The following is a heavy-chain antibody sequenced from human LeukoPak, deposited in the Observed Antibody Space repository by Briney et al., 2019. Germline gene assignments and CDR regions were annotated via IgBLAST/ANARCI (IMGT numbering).Heavy chain of an antibody. J-gene: IGHJ4*02. D-gene: IGHD1-26*01. V-gene: IGHV3-72*01. Sequence: GGSLRLSCAASGFTFSDHYMDWVRQAPGKGLEWVGRTENKAHSYTTEYAASVKGRFTISRDASKNSLYLQMNSLRTEDTAVYYCARESSYGVFDYWGQGTLVTVSS. CDR2: TENKAHSYTT. CDR3: ARESSYGVFDY. CDR1: GFTFSDHY.